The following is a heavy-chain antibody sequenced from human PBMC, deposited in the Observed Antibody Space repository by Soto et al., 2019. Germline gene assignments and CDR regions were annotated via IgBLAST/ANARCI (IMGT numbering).Heavy chain of an antibody. Sequence: GGSLRLSCAASGFTFSSYAMSWVRQAPGKGLEWVSAISGSGGSTYYADSVKGRFTISRDNSKNTLYLQMNSLRAEDTAVYYCAKDAKDSGYDFYGRGNYWGQGTLVTVSS. V-gene: IGHV3-23*01. D-gene: IGHD5-12*01. CDR1: GFTFSSYA. CDR3: AKDAKDSGYDFYGRGNY. CDR2: ISGSGGST. J-gene: IGHJ4*02.